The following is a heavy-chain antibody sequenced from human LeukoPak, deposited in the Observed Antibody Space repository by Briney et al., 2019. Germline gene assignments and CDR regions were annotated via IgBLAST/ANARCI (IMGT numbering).Heavy chain of an antibody. CDR2: MNPNSGAT. CDR3: ARGAYYGDNFPLHY. J-gene: IGHJ4*02. D-gene: IGHD4-23*01. Sequence: ASVKVSCRGSGYTFTNYYLHWVRQAPGQGVEWMGWMNPNSGATEYQQNFQGRVTMTRDTSISTAYLEVFNLTSDDAAVYYCARGAYYGDNFPLHYWGQGSLVIVSS. CDR1: GYTFTNYY. V-gene: IGHV1-2*02.